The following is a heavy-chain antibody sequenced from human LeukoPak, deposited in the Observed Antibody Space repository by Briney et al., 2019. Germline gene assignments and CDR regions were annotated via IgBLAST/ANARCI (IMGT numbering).Heavy chain of an antibody. CDR2: ISYDGSTT. CDR1: GITFRTFS. V-gene: IGHV3-30-3*01. J-gene: IGHJ4*02. Sequence: GGSLRLSCAASGITFRTFSMHWVRQAPGKGLEWVAVISYDGSTTFYVNSVKGRFTISRDDSRNTVFLQMNSLRRDDTAVYYCATSYDTTAFTDYWGQGALVTVS. D-gene: IGHD3-22*01. CDR3: ATSYDTTAFTDY.